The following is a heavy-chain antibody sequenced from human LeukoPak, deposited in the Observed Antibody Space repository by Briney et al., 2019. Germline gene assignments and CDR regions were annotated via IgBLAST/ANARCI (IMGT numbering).Heavy chain of an antibody. V-gene: IGHV3-21*01. CDR2: ISRSSSYI. Sequence: PGGSLRLSCAASGFTFSSYSMNWVRQAPGKGLEWVSSISRSSSYIYYADSVKGRFTISRDNVKNSLYLQMNSLRAEDTAVYYCAPIAAAGIGNWFDPWGQGTLVTVSS. CDR3: APIAAAGIGNWFDP. D-gene: IGHD6-13*01. J-gene: IGHJ5*02. CDR1: GFTFSSYS.